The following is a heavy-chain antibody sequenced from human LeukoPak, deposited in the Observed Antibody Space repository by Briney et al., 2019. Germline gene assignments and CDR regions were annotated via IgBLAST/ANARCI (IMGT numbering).Heavy chain of an antibody. CDR1: GFTVSSNY. J-gene: IGHJ1*01. V-gene: IGHV3-66*01. D-gene: IGHD1-26*01. Sequence: GGSLRLSCAASGFTVSSNYMSWVRQAPGKGLEWVSVIYSGGSTYYADSVKGRFTISRDNSKNTLYLQMNSLRAEDTAVYYCARDGGGATEYFQHWGQGTLVTVSS. CDR2: IYSGGST. CDR3: ARDGGGATEYFQH.